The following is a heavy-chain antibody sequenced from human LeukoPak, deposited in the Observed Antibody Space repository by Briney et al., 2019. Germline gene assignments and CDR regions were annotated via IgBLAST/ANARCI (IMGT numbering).Heavy chain of an antibody. CDR1: GFTFSSYW. V-gene: IGHV3-74*01. J-gene: IGHJ3*02. CDR3: AREPHLEWSGYDGYDAFDI. Sequence: PGGSLRLSCAASGFTFSSYWMHWVRQAPGKGLVWVSRINSDGRSANYADSVKGRFTISRDNAKNTLYLQMNSLRVEDTAVYYCAREPHLEWSGYDGYDAFDIWGQGTMVTVSS. D-gene: IGHD5-12*01. CDR2: INSDGRSA.